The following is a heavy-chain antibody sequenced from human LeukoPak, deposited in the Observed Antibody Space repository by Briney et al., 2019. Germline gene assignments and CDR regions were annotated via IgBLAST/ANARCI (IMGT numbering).Heavy chain of an antibody. J-gene: IGHJ6*03. CDR3: ARLSGRTYYYYYYMDV. CDR2: IYYSGSR. D-gene: IGHD3-10*01. Sequence: SETLSLTCTVSGGSISSSSYYWGWIRQPPGKGLEWMGNIYYSGSRYYNPSLKSRVTISVETSKNQFSLKLSSVTDADTAVYYCARLSGRTYYYYYYMDVWGKGTTVTVSS. V-gene: IGHV4-39*01. CDR1: GGSISSSSYY.